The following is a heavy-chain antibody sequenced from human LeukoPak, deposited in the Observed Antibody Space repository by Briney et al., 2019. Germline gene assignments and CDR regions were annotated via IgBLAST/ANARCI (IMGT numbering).Heavy chain of an antibody. Sequence: GGSLRLSCAASGFTFSGYAIHWVRQAPGKGLEWVAVISYDGRTEYYADSVKGRFTISRDNSKNTAYLQMNSLRAEDTAVYYCAKRSDVVTAIPDSWGQGTLVTVSS. CDR1: GFTFSGYA. CDR3: AKRSDVVTAIPDS. V-gene: IGHV3-30*18. D-gene: IGHD2-21*02. J-gene: IGHJ5*01. CDR2: ISYDGRTE.